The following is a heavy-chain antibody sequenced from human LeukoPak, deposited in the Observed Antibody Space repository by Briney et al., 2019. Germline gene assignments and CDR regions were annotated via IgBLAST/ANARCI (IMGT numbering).Heavy chain of an antibody. D-gene: IGHD2-21*01. Sequence: ASVKVSCKASGYTFSEYFMHWVRQAPGQGLEWMGWMNPNTGLINRAQKFQGRVTMTRDTSINTAYMELNRLTFDDTAVYYCARDKLVDPYNGFDIWGQGTMVTVPS. CDR3: ARDKLVDPYNGFDI. CDR2: MNPNTGLI. V-gene: IGHV1-2*02. CDR1: GYTFSEYF. J-gene: IGHJ3*02.